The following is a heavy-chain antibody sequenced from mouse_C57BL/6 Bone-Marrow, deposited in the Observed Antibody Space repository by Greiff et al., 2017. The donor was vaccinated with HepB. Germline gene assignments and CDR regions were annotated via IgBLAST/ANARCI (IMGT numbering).Heavy chain of an antibody. Sequence: VQLQQSGAELARPGASVKLSCKASGYTFTSYGISWVKQRTGQGLEWIGEIYPRSGNTYYNEKFKGKATLTADKSSSTAYMELRSLTSEDAAVYFCASPLDYYAMDYWGQGTSVTVSS. CDR3: ASPLDYYAMDY. CDR1: GYTFTSYG. CDR2: IYPRSGNT. J-gene: IGHJ4*01. V-gene: IGHV1-81*01.